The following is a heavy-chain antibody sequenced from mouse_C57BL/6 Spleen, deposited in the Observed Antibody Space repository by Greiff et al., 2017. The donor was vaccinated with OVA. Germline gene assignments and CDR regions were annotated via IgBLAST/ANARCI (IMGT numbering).Heavy chain of an antibody. V-gene: IGHV1-80*01. CDR3: ARGQLDYFDY. D-gene: IGHD4-1*02. Sequence: QVQLKESGAELVKPGASVKISCKASGYAFSSYWMNWVKQRPGKGLEWIGQIYPGDGDTNYNGKFKGKATLTADKSSSTAYMQLSSLTSEDSAVYFCARGQLDYFDYWGQGTTLTVSS. CDR2: IYPGDGDT. CDR1: GYAFSSYW. J-gene: IGHJ2*01.